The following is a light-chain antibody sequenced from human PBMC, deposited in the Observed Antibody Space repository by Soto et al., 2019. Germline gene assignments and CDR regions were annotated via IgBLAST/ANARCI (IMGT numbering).Light chain of an antibody. J-gene: IGKJ4*01. CDR1: QSVSSTY. V-gene: IGKV3D-20*02. CDR3: QQHTNWPLT. CDR2: GAS. Sequence: EIVLTQSPGTLSLSPGERATLSCRASQSVSSTYFAWYQQKPGQAPRLLIFGASNRATGIPARFSGSGSGTDFTLTISSLEPEDFAVYYCQQHTNWPLTFGGGTKVDI.